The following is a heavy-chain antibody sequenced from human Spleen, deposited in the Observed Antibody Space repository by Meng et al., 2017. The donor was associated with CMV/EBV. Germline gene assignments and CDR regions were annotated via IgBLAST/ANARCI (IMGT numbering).Heavy chain of an antibody. D-gene: IGHD1-14*01. CDR1: GYTFTSYG. Sequence: ASVKVSCKTSGYTFTSYGISWVRQAPGQGLEWMGWMNPNSGNTGYAQKFQGRVTITRNTSISTAYMELSSLRSEDTAVYYCARAGISGYYFDYWGQGTLVTVSS. V-gene: IGHV1-8*03. CDR3: ARAGISGYYFDY. J-gene: IGHJ4*02. CDR2: MNPNSGNT.